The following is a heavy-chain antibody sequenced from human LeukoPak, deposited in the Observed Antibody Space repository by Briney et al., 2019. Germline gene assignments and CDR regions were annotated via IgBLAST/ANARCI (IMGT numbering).Heavy chain of an antibody. Sequence: GGSLRLSCAGSGFTFSNYGMHWVRQAPGKGLEWVTLISYDGSNKYYADSVKGRFTISRDNSKNTLYLQMNSLRAEDTAVYYCAKAGNAYNRNPFDQWGQGTLVTVSS. V-gene: IGHV3-30*18. CDR1: GFTFSNYG. CDR2: ISYDGSNK. D-gene: IGHD1-14*01. CDR3: AKAGNAYNRNPFDQ. J-gene: IGHJ4*02.